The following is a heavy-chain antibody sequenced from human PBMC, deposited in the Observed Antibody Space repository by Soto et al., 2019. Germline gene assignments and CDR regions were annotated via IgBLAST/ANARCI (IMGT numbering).Heavy chain of an antibody. CDR2: IIHMFGTP. D-gene: IGHD5-12*01. Sequence: ESSVKVSCKASGVTFNRQDMRLVRLSPGQGLEWMGGIIHMFGTPHYAEKFQDRVTITADESTGAAYLELSSLTSEDTAVYYCATSEGRDGYSFDYWGQGTLVTDSS. CDR1: GVTFNRQD. CDR3: ATSEGRDGYSFDY. J-gene: IGHJ4*02. V-gene: IGHV1-69*13.